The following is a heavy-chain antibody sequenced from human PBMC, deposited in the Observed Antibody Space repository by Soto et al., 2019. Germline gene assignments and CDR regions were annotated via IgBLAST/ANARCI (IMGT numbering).Heavy chain of an antibody. J-gene: IGHJ4*02. CDR3: ATDRFIDARSPYFDY. CDR2: FDPEDGET. V-gene: IGHV1-24*01. Sequence: GASVEVSCKVSGYTLTELSMHWVRQAPGKGLEWMGGFDPEDGETIYAQKFQGRVTMTEDTSTDTAYMELSSLRSEDTAVYYCATDRFIDARSPYFDYWGQGTLVTVSS. CDR1: GYTLTELS. D-gene: IGHD3-16*01.